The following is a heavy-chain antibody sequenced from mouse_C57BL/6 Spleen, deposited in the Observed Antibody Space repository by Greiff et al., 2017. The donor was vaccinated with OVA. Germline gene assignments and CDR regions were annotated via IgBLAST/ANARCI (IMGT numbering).Heavy chain of an antibody. J-gene: IGHJ4*01. Sequence: VKLMESGPGLVQPSQSLSITCTVSGFSLTSYGVHWVRQSPGKGLEWLGVIWSGGSTDYNAAFISRLSISKDNSKSQVFFKMNSLQADDTAIYYCAKRFRDYYAMDYWGQGTSVTVSS. CDR1: GFSLTSYG. CDR2: IWSGGST. D-gene: IGHD1-1*01. CDR3: AKRFRDYYAMDY. V-gene: IGHV2-2*01.